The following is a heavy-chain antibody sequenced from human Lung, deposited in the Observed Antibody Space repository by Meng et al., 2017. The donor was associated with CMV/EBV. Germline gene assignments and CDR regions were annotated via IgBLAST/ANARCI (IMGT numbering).Heavy chain of an antibody. CDR2: ISYDGSNK. CDR1: GFTFSSYA. J-gene: IGHJ6*02. V-gene: IGHV3-30-3*01. CDR3: ARDSGSSSFYYYYGMDV. Sequence: GGSXRLXXAASGFTFSSYAMHWVRQAPGKGLEWVAVISYDGSNKYYADSVKGRFTISRDNSKNTLYLQMNSLRAEDTAVYYCARDSGSSSFYYYYGMDVXGQGXTVTVSS. D-gene: IGHD6-6*01.